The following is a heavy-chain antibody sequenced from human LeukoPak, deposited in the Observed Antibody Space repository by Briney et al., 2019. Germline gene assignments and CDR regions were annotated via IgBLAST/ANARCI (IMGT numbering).Heavy chain of an antibody. J-gene: IGHJ6*03. CDR3: ARQVSDYYYYYMDV. V-gene: IGHV4-39*01. CDR2: IYYSGST. Sequence: SETLSLTCSVSGGSVSSSHYYWGWIRQPPGEGLQWIGNIYYSGSTYYNPSLENRVTISLDTSKNYFSLKLGSVTAADTAVYYCARQVSDYYYYYMDVWGKGTAVTVSS. D-gene: IGHD5/OR15-5a*01. CDR1: GGSVSSSHYY.